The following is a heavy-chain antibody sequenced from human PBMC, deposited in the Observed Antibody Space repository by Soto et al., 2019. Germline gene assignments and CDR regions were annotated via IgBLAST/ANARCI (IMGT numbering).Heavy chain of an antibody. J-gene: IGHJ4*02. D-gene: IGHD3-16*01. CDR3: AHKGGGDRILDY. CDR1: GFSLSTSGVG. CDR2: IYWDDAK. Sequence: QITLKESGPTLVKPTQTLTLTCTFSGFSLSTSGVGVGWIRQPPGKALEWVALIYWDDAKEYSPSLKSRLTITKGPPKNQVALTLTNKAPVDTATYYCAHKGGGDRILDYWGQGTLVTVSS. V-gene: IGHV2-5*02.